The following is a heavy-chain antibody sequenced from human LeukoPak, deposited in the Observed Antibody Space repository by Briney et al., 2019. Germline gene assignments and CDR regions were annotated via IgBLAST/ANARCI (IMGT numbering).Heavy chain of an antibody. V-gene: IGHV1-8*02. CDR3: ARAQPGGFIYPFDS. J-gene: IGHJ5*01. CDR2: MNPKSANT. CDR1: GYTFASFD. D-gene: IGHD2-8*02. Sequence: ASVKVSCKASGYTFASFDINWVRQATGQGLEWMGWMNPKSANTGYARKFQGRVTMTRDTSIRTAYMELSNLRSEDTAVYYCARAQPGGFIYPFDSWGQGTLVTVSP.